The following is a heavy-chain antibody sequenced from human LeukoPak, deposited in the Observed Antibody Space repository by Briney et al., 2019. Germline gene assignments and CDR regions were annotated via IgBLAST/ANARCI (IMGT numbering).Heavy chain of an antibody. D-gene: IGHD3-10*01. CDR1: GGSFSGYY. CDR2: INHSGST. V-gene: IGHV4-34*01. J-gene: IGHJ3*02. CDR3: ARSPPRRWFGELSDAFDI. Sequence: PSETLSLTCAVYGGSFSGYYWSWIRQPPGKGLEWIGEINHSGSTNYNPSLKSRVTISVDTSKNQFSLKLSSVTAADTAVYYCARSPPRRWFGELSDAFDIWGQGTMVTVSS.